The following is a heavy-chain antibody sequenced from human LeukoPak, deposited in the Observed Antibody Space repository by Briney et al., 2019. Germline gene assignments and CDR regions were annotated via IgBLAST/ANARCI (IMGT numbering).Heavy chain of an antibody. CDR1: GYTFTSYD. V-gene: IGHV1-8*01. CDR2: MNPNSGNT. CDR3: ARSEPLWFGELNDAFDI. J-gene: IGHJ3*02. D-gene: IGHD3-10*01. Sequence: ASVKVSCKASGYTFTSYDINWVRQATGQGLERMGWMNPNSGNTGYAQKFQGRVTMTTNTSISTAYMELSSLRSEDTAVYYCARSEPLWFGELNDAFDIWGQGTMVTVSS.